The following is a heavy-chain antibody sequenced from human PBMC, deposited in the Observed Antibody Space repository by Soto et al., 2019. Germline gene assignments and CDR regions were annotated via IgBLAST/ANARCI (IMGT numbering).Heavy chain of an antibody. CDR2: ISGSGDST. J-gene: IGHJ4*02. Sequence: GGSLRLSCAASGFTFSNYAMSWVRQAPGKGLEWVSAISGSGDSTFYADSVKGRFTISRSNSKNTLYLQMNSLRVEDTAVYFCAKDLYDSSGYLDHWGQGTLVTVSS. D-gene: IGHD3-22*01. CDR3: AKDLYDSSGYLDH. CDR1: GFTFSNYA. V-gene: IGHV3-23*01.